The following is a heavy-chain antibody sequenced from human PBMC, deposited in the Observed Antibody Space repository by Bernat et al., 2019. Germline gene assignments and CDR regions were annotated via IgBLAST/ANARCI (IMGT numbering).Heavy chain of an antibody. CDR3: AKGKYYYDSEGMDV. V-gene: IGHV3-30*18. D-gene: IGHD3-22*01. CDR2: ISYDGRNQ. CDR1: GLTFSTYG. J-gene: IGHJ6*02. Sequence: QVQLVESGGGVVQPGRSLRLSCAVSGLTFSTYGMHWVRQAPGKGLEWVAVISYDGRNQHYADSVKGRFTISRDNSKNTLYLQINSLRGDDTAVYYCAKGKYYYDSEGMDVWGQGTTVTVSS.